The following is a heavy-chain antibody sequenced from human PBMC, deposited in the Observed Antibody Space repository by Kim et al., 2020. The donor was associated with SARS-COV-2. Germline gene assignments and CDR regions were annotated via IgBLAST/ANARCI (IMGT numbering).Heavy chain of an antibody. D-gene: IGHD6-13*01. CDR3: AFPGKAAAGTSGVDY. CDR2: ISSDETNK. J-gene: IGHJ4*02. CDR1: GFTFNDYT. Sequence: GGSLRLSCSASGFTFNDYTVHWVRQAPGKGLEWVAVISSDETNKYYADSVKGRFTISRDNSKYTLYLQMNSLRIDDTAVYYCAFPGKAAAGTSGVDYWGQGTLVTVSS. V-gene: IGHV3-30*04.